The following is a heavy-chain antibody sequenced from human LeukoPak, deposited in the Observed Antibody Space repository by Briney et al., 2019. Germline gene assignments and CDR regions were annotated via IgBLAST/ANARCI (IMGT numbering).Heavy chain of an antibody. V-gene: IGHV3-7*01. CDR1: GFTFSSYW. Sequence: GGSLRLSCAVSGFTFSSYWMSWVRQAPGKGLEWVANIKQDGSEKYYVDSVKGRFTISRDNAKNSLYLQINSLRAEDTAVYYCARVTKDIVVVPAAMRVGLYYYYYMDVWGKGTTVTVSS. D-gene: IGHD2-2*01. J-gene: IGHJ6*03. CDR3: ARVTKDIVVVPAAMRVGLYYYYYMDV. CDR2: IKQDGSEK.